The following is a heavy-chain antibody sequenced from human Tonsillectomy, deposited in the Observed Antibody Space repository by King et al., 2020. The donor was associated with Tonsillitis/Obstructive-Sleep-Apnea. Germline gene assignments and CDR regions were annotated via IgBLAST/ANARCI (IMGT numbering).Heavy chain of an antibody. CDR1: GYTFNTYG. D-gene: IGHD3/OR15-3a*01. CDR3: ARGTYFDY. Sequence: QLVQAGAEVKKPGASVKVSCKASGYTFNTYGISWVRQAPGQGREGMGWVSTHNGNTNYAQKLQGRVTITTDTSTSTAYMELRSLRSDDTAVYYCARGTYFDYWGQGTLVTVSS. J-gene: IGHJ4*02. CDR2: VSTHNGNT. V-gene: IGHV1-18*01.